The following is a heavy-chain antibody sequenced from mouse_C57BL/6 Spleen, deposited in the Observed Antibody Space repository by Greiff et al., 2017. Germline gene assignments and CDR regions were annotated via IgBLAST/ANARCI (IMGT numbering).Heavy chain of an antibody. J-gene: IGHJ3*01. Sequence: VQLQQSGAELVKPGASVKLSCKASGYTFTSYWMHWVKQRPGQGLEWIGMIHPNSGSTNYNEKFKSKATLTVDKSSSTAYMQLSSLTSEDSAVYYCAREDNYSNYPFAYWGQGTLVTVSA. CDR3: AREDNYSNYPFAY. CDR1: GYTFTSYW. CDR2: IHPNSGST. D-gene: IGHD2-5*01. V-gene: IGHV1-64*01.